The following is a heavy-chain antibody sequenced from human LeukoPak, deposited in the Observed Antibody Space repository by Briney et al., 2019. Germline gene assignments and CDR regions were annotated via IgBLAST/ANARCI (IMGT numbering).Heavy chain of an antibody. Sequence: PGGSLRLSCAASGFTFSRIAMTWVRQAPGKGLEWVSTITGGSGRTYYTDSVKGRFTISRDHSENTLYLQMNSLRAEDTAVYHCAKHGRGNNSRDYFDYWGQGTLVTVSS. V-gene: IGHV3-23*01. CDR3: AKHGRGNNSRDYFDY. D-gene: IGHD5-12*01. CDR1: GFTFSRIA. J-gene: IGHJ4*02. CDR2: ITGGSGRT.